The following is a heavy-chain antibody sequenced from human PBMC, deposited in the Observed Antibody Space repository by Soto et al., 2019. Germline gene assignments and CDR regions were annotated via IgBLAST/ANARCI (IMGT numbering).Heavy chain of an antibody. Sequence: QVHLVQSGAEVRKPGASVKVSCKASGYTFTGDYMHWVRQAPGQGLEWMGWFNPNTVDTNYAQKLQGRVAMTRDTSISTDYMDLSRLRSDDTAVYFCARSSGTYDAFDIWGQGTKVSVSS. D-gene: IGHD1-26*01. J-gene: IGHJ3*02. CDR2: FNPNTVDT. CDR1: GYTFTGDY. CDR3: ARSSGTYDAFDI. V-gene: IGHV1-2*02.